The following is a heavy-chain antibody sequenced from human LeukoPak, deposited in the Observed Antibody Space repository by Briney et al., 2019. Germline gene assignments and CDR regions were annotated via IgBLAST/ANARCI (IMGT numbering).Heavy chain of an antibody. CDR2: VNPNSGVT. J-gene: IGHJ4*01. V-gene: IGHV1-2*06. Sequence: GASVTVSCKASGYTFTVYYMHWVRQAPGQGLEWMGRVNPNSGVTDYAQKFQGRITMTRDTSISTAYMELNRLTSDDTAVYYCARDTGFPFFDFWGHGALVTVSS. CDR3: ARDTGFPFFDF. CDR1: GYTFTVYY.